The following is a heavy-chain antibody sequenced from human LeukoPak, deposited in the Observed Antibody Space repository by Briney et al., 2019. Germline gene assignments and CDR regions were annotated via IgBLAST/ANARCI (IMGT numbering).Heavy chain of an antibody. D-gene: IGHD3-3*01. V-gene: IGHV1-69*05. J-gene: IGHJ3*02. Sequence: ASVKVSCKASGGTFSSYAISWVRQAPGQGLEWMGGIIPIFGTSKYAQKVQGRVTMTTDESTSTAYMELSSLRSEDTAVYYCARQGGITVLGVAQPGGAFDIWGQGTMVTVSS. CDR3: ARQGGITVLGVAQPGGAFDI. CDR1: GGTFSSYA. CDR2: IIPIFGTS.